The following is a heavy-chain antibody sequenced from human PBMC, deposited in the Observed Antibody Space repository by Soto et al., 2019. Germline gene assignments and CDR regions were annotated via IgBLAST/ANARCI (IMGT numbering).Heavy chain of an antibody. CDR2: ISGSGGST. CDR3: AKDSFSGYDGYYYGMDV. CDR1: GFTFSSYA. Sequence: GGSLRLSCAASGFTFSSYAMSWVRQAPGKGLEWVSAISGSGGSTYYADSVKGRFTISRDNSKNMLYLQMNSLRAEDTAVYYCAKDSFSGYDGYYYGMDVWGQGTTVTVSS. J-gene: IGHJ6*02. D-gene: IGHD3-22*01. V-gene: IGHV3-23*01.